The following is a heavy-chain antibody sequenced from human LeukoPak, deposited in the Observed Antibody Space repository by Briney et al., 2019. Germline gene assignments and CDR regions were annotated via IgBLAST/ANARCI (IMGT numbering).Heavy chain of an antibody. CDR2: ISAYNGNT. CDR3: AREKGTYFDY. CDR1: GYTFTNSY. J-gene: IGHJ4*02. Sequence: GASVKVSCKASGYTFTNSYIHWLRQAPGQGLEWMGWISAYNGNTNHAQKLQGRVTMTTDTSTSTAYMELRSLRSDDTAVYYCAREKGTYFDYWGQGALVIVSS. D-gene: IGHD3-10*01. V-gene: IGHV1-18*04.